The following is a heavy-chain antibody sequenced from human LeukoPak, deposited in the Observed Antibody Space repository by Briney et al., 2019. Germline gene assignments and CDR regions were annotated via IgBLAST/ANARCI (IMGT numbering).Heavy chain of an antibody. Sequence: ASVRVSCKASGYTFTGYYMHWVRQAPGQGLEWMGWINPNSGGTNYAQKFQGRVTMTRDTSISTAYMELSRLRSDDTAVYYCARSDYYDSSGADYWAREPWSPSPQ. D-gene: IGHD3-22*01. CDR1: GYTFTGYY. CDR3: ARSDYYDSSGADY. J-gene: IGHJ4*02. CDR2: INPNSGGT. V-gene: IGHV1-2*02.